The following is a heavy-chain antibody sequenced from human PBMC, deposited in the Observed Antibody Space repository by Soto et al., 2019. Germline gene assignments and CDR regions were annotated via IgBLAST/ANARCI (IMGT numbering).Heavy chain of an antibody. CDR2: ITWNGGRI. V-gene: IGHV3-9*01. D-gene: IGHD4-4*01. CDR3: VRGFYTVDYYFDF. Sequence: EVQLVESGGGLVQPGRSLRLSCAASGFPFDNYAMHWVRQGPGTGLEWVAGITWNGGRIHYADSVKGRFTISRDNTKNSLSLQINSLRAEDTALYFCVRGFYTVDYYFDFWGQGTQVTVSS. CDR1: GFPFDNYA. J-gene: IGHJ4*02.